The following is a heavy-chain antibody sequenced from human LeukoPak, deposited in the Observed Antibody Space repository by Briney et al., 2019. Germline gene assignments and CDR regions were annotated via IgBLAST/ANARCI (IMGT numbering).Heavy chain of an antibody. D-gene: IGHD4-23*01. CDR1: GFTFGDYV. CDR3: TRDYGGFDY. Sequence: GGSLRLSCRASGFTFGDYVMTWVRQAPGKGLEWVGFIRSKVYGGTTEYAASVKGRFIISRDDSKSIAYMQMNSLKTEDTAVYYCTRDYGGFDYWGQGTLVTVSS. J-gene: IGHJ4*02. V-gene: IGHV3-49*04. CDR2: IRSKVYGGTT.